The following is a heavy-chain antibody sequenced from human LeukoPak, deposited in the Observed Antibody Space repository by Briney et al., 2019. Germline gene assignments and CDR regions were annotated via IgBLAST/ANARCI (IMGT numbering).Heavy chain of an antibody. D-gene: IGHD1-26*01. J-gene: IGHJ3*02. CDR3: AKDLGSGSYPDAFDI. CDR1: GFTFSSYG. V-gene: IGHV3-30*18. CDR2: ISYDGSSK. Sequence: GGSLRLSCAASGFTFSSYGMHWVRQAPGKGLEWVAVISYDGSSKYYADSVKGRFTISRDNSKNALYLQMNSLRAEDTAVYYCAKDLGSGSYPDAFDIWGQGTMVTVSS.